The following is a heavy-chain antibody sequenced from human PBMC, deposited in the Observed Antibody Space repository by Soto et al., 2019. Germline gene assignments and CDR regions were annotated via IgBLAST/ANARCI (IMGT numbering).Heavy chain of an antibody. CDR1: GGSVSRGRSY. Sequence: SETLSLTCTVSGGSVSRGRSYWSWIRQPPGKGLEWIVYIFHTGGTKYNPSLKSRVSMSVDKSKNQFSLHLTSVTAADTAVYYCARLQFGEGFDYWGQGALVTVSA. CDR3: ARLQFGEGFDY. J-gene: IGHJ4*02. CDR2: IFHTGGT. D-gene: IGHD3-10*01. V-gene: IGHV4-61*01.